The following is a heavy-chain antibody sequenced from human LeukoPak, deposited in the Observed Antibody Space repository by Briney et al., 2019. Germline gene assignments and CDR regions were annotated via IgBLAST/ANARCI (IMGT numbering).Heavy chain of an antibody. J-gene: IGHJ4*02. Sequence: GGSLRLSCAASGFTVSSNCMSWVRQAPGKGLEWVSVIYSGGSTYYADSVKGRFTISRDNSKNTLYLQMNSLRAEDTAVYYCARGGYSYDPQAYWGQGTLVTVSS. V-gene: IGHV3-53*01. D-gene: IGHD5-18*01. CDR2: IYSGGST. CDR3: ARGGYSYDPQAY. CDR1: GFTVSSNC.